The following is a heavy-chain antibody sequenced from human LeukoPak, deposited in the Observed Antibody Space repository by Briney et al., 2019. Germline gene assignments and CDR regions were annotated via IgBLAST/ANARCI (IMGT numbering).Heavy chain of an antibody. CDR2: INHSGST. Sequence: SETLSLICAVYGGSFSDYYWSWIRQPPGKRLECIGEINHSGSTNYNPSLKSRVTISVDTSKNQLSLKLSSVTAADTAVYYCARGKPFYGDWGQGTLVTVSS. D-gene: IGHD4-17*01. J-gene: IGHJ4*02. V-gene: IGHV4-34*01. CDR1: GGSFSDYY. CDR3: ARGKPFYGD.